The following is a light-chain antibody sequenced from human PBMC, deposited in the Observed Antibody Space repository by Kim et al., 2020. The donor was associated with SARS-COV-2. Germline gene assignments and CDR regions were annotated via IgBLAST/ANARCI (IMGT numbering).Light chain of an antibody. CDR1: SSNIGNNY. CDR3: ATWDSSLSAVV. J-gene: IGLJ2*01. Sequence: GHRVAISCSGSSSNIGNNYVSWYQQLPGSAPKLFIYDNNERPSGIPDRFSGSTSGTSATLGITGLHTGDEGVYYCATWDSSLSAVVFGGGTKVTVL. V-gene: IGLV1-51*01. CDR2: DNN.